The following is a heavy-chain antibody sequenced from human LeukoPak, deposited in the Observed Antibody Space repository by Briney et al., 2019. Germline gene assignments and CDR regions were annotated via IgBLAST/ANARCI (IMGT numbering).Heavy chain of an antibody. J-gene: IGHJ4*02. CDR3: ARVRGNWYFDY. D-gene: IGHD1-20*01. CDR1: GEFFSGFY. V-gene: IGHV4-34*01. Sequence: PSETLSLTCDVHGEFFSGFYWSWIRQSPGKGLEWIGDINHSGTTNYNPSLKSRVTMSVDTSKNQFSLKLSSVTAADTAVYYCARVRGNWYFDYWGQGILVAVSS. CDR2: INHSGTT.